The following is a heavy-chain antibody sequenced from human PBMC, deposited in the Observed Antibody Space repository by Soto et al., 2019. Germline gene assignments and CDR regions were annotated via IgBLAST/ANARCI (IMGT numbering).Heavy chain of an antibody. CDR1: GGTFSSYA. Sequence: QVQLVQSGAEVKKPGSSVKVSCKASGGTFSSYAISWVRQAPGQGLEWMGGIIHIFGTANYAQKFQGRVTITADESTSTAYMELSSLRSEDTAVYYCARKYCISTSCLDYYYGMDVWGQGTTVTVSS. CDR3: ARKYCISTSCLDYYYGMDV. V-gene: IGHV1-69*12. J-gene: IGHJ6*02. D-gene: IGHD2-2*01. CDR2: IIHIFGTA.